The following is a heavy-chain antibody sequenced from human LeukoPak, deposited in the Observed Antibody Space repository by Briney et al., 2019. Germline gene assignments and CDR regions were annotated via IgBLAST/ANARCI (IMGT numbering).Heavy chain of an antibody. V-gene: IGHV3-21*01. CDR1: GFTFSSYN. CDR3: ARGYCSGGSCRKLDY. J-gene: IGHJ4*02. CDR2: ISSSSSYI. D-gene: IGHD2-15*01. Sequence: PGGSLRLSCAASGFTFSSYNMNWVRQAPGKGLEWVTSISSSSSYIYYADSVKGRFTISRDNAKNSLYLQMNSLRAEDTAVYYCARGYCSGGSCRKLDYWGQGTLVTVSS.